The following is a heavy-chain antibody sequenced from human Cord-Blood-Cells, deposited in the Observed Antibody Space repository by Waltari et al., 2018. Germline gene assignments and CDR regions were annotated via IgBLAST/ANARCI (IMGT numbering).Heavy chain of an antibody. J-gene: IGHJ6*02. CDR1: GLPVSCTS. CDR2: IYSGGST. Sequence: EVQLVESGGGLIQPGGSLSRSCAASGLPVSCTSMSGVRPAPGKGLEWVSVIYSGGSTYYADSVKGRFTISRDNSKNTLYLQMNSLRAEDTAVYYCASPYSSSSRGYYYYYGMDVWGQGTTVTVSS. CDR3: ASPYSSSSRGYYYYYGMDV. D-gene: IGHD6-6*01. V-gene: IGHV3-53*01.